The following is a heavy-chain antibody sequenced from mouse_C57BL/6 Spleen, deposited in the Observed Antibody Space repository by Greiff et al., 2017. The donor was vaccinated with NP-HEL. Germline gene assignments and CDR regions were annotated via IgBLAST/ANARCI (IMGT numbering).Heavy chain of an antibody. Sequence: LVESGAELVRPGASVTLSCKASGYTFTDYEMHWVKQTPVHGLEWIGAIDPETGGTAYNQKFKGKAILTADKSSSTAYMELRSLTSEDSAVYYCTRSGDYGPYYFDYWGQGTTLTVSS. CDR2: IDPETGGT. CDR1: GYTFTDYE. V-gene: IGHV1-15*01. J-gene: IGHJ2*01. D-gene: IGHD1-1*02. CDR3: TRSGDYGPYYFDY.